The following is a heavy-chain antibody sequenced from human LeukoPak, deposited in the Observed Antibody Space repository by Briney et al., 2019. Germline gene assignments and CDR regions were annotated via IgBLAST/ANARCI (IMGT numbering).Heavy chain of an antibody. CDR2: IWYDGSNK. D-gene: IGHD3-9*01. Sequence: GGSLRLSCAASGFTFSSYGMHWVRQAPGKGLEWVAVIWYDGSNKYYADSVKGRFTISRDNSKNTLYLQMNSLRAVDTAVYYCARTPFYDILTGYKWFDPWGQGTLVTVSS. J-gene: IGHJ5*02. V-gene: IGHV3-33*01. CDR3: ARTPFYDILTGYKWFDP. CDR1: GFTFSSYG.